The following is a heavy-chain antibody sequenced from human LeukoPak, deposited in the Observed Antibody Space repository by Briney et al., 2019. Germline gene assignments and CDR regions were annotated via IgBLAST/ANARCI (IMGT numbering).Heavy chain of an antibody. V-gene: IGHV3-23*01. D-gene: IGHD3-22*01. CDR3: AKVRYYDSSGYPYYFDY. CDR2: ISGSGGST. J-gene: IGHJ4*02. CDR1: GFTFSSYS. Sequence: GGSLRLSCAASGFTFSSYSMNWVRQAPGKGLEWVSAISGSGGSTYYADSVKGRFTISRDNSKNTLYLQMNSLRAEDTAVYYCAKVRYYDSSGYPYYFDYWGQGTLVTVSS.